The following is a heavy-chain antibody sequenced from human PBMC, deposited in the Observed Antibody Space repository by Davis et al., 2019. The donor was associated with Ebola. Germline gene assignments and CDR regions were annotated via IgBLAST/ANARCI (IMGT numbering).Heavy chain of an antibody. J-gene: IGHJ6*02. D-gene: IGHD1-26*01. V-gene: IGHV3-30*04. CDR1: GFTFSSYA. Sequence: GESLKISCAASGFTFSSYAMHWVRQAPGKGLEWVAVISYDGSNKYYADSVKGRFTISRDNSKNTLYLQMNSLRAEDTAVYYCAKDPTTRELLFYYYYYGMDVWGQGTTVTVSS. CDR2: ISYDGSNK. CDR3: AKDPTTRELLFYYYYYGMDV.